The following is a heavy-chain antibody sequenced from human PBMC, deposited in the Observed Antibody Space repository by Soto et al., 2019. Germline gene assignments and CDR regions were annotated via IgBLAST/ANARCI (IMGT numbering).Heavy chain of an antibody. J-gene: IGHJ4*02. CDR1: GFTFSSYS. CDR2: ISSSSSTI. CDR3: ARDYSGPLDYYDSSGYYFEHFDY. D-gene: IGHD3-22*01. V-gene: IGHV3-48*02. Sequence: EVQLVESGGGLVQPGGSLRLSCAASGFTFSSYSMNWVRQAPGKGLEWVSYISSSSSTIYYADSVKGRFTISRDNAKNSLYLQMNSLRDEDTAVYYCARDYSGPLDYYDSSGYYFEHFDYWGQGTLVTVSS.